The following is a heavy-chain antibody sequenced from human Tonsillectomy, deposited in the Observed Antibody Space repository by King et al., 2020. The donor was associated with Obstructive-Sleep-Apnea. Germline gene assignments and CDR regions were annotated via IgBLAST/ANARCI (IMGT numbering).Heavy chain of an antibody. Sequence: VQLVESGAEVKKPGESLRISCKGSGYNFTTYWISWVRQMPGKGLEWMGRIDLSDSYSNYSPSFQGHVSIAADKSIRTAYLQWGSLKASDTAIYYCAREMDCSSTSCSLDYWGQGTLVTVSS. CDR3: AREMDCSSTSCSLDY. D-gene: IGHD2-2*01. J-gene: IGHJ4*02. V-gene: IGHV5-10-1*03. CDR2: IDLSDSYS. CDR1: GYNFTTYW.